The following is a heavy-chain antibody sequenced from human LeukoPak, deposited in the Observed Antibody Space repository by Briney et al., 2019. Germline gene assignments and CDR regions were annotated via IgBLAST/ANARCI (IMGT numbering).Heavy chain of an antibody. D-gene: IGHD2-2*03. V-gene: IGHV3-23*01. Sequence: PGGSLRLSCAASGFTFSSYAMSWVRQAPGKGLEWVSAISGSGGSTYYADSVKGRFTISRDNSKNTLYLQMNSLRPEDTALYFCATVDDLDAFGIWGQGTLVTVSS. CDR3: ATVDDLDAFGI. J-gene: IGHJ3*02. CDR1: GFTFSSYA. CDR2: ISGSGGST.